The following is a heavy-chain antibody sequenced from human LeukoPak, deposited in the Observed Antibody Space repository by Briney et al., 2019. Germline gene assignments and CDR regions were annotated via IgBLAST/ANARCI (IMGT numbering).Heavy chain of an antibody. Sequence: GGSLRLSCVASGSTLSSHTMNWVRQAPGKGLEWVANIKQDGSEKYYVDSVKGRFTISRDDAKNSLYLQMNSLRAEDTAVYYCAREGGSYHWGQGTLVTVSS. CDR3: AREGGSYH. D-gene: IGHD1-26*01. J-gene: IGHJ4*02. CDR2: IKQDGSEK. V-gene: IGHV3-7*01. CDR1: GSTLSSHT.